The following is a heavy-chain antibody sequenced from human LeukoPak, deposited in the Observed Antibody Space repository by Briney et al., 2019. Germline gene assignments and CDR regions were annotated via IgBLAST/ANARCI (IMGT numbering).Heavy chain of an antibody. J-gene: IGHJ4*02. D-gene: IGHD2-8*01. Sequence: PVGSLRLSCAASGFTFNTYSMNWVRQAPGKGLEWVSSISSSTTYMYYADSRQGRFTISRNNAKDSLYLQMNSLRAEDTAVYYCARAGQYGLIDFWGQGTLVTVSS. CDR3: ARAGQYGLIDF. CDR1: GFTFNTYS. V-gene: IGHV3-21*01. CDR2: ISSSTTYM.